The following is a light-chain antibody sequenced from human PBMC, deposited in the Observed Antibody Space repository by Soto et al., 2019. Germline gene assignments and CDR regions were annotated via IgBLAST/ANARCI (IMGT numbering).Light chain of an antibody. Sequence: EIVLTQSPGTLSLSPGERATLSCRASQSVSNNYLAWYQQKPGQAPRLLIYGASNRATGIPDWFSGSGSGTYFTLTISRLEPEDFAVYYCQQYGSSGTFGQGTKVEIK. CDR3: QQYGSSGT. CDR2: GAS. CDR1: QSVSNNY. J-gene: IGKJ1*01. V-gene: IGKV3-20*01.